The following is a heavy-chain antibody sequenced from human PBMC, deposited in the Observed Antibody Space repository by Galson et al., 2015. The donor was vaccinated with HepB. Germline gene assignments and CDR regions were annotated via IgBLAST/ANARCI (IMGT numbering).Heavy chain of an antibody. Sequence: GNTNYAQKLQGRVTMTTDTSTSTAYMELRSLRSDDTAVYYCAREGGSGWIIDAFDIWGQGTMVTVSS. D-gene: IGHD6-19*01. CDR3: AREGGSGWIIDAFDI. V-gene: IGHV1-18*01. J-gene: IGHJ3*02. CDR2: GNT.